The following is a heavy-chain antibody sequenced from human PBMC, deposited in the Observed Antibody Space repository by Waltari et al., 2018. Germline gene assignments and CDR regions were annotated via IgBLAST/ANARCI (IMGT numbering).Heavy chain of an antibody. D-gene: IGHD2-2*01. J-gene: IGHJ1*01. CDR2: INHSGST. Sequence: QVQLQQWGAGLFQPSACLSVTDAVYGGSVRGYYCTGLRKPPGQGLGWIGEINHSGSTNYNPSLKSRVTISVDTSKNQFSLKLSSVTAADTAVYYCARGLGYCSSTSCYGYFQHWGQGTLVTVSS. V-gene: IGHV4-34*01. CDR3: ARGLGYCSSTSCYGYFQH. CDR1: GGSVRGYY.